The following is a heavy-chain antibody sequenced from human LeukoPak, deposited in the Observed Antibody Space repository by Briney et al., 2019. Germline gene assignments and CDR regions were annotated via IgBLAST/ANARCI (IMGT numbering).Heavy chain of an antibody. Sequence: ASEKVSCKASGGTFSSYAISWVRQAPGQGLEWMGGIIPIFGTANYAQKFQGRVTITTDESTSTAYMELSSLRSEDTAVYYCARGGYCSSTSCYTDWFDPWGQGTLVTVSS. CDR2: IIPIFGTA. J-gene: IGHJ5*02. CDR1: GGTFSSYA. D-gene: IGHD2-2*02. V-gene: IGHV1-69*05. CDR3: ARGGYCSSTSCYTDWFDP.